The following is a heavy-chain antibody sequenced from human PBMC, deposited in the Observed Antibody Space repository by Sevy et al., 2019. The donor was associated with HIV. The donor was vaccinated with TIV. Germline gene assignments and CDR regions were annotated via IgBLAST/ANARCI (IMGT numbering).Heavy chain of an antibody. CDR3: ARDPDPVPGVAFDV. V-gene: IGHV3-7*01. CDR1: GFTFNKYW. Sequence: GGSLRLSCAASGFTFNKYWMSWVRQAPGKGLEWVAKINQDGGQKYYVDSVKGRFTISRDNAKSSLYLQMNSLRVEDTALYYCARDPDPVPGVAFDVWDQGTMVTVSS. J-gene: IGHJ3*01. CDR2: INQDGGQK.